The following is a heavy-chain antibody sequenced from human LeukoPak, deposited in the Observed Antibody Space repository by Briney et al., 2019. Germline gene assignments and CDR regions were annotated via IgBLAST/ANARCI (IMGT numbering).Heavy chain of an antibody. CDR3: ASVVVVVAAMQRYNWFDP. D-gene: IGHD2-15*01. Sequence: SETLSLTCAVYGGSFSGYYWSWIRQPPGKGLEWIGEINHSGSTNYNPSLKSRVTISVDTSKNQFSLKLSSVTAADTAVYYCASVVVVVAAMQRYNWFDPWGQGTLVTVSS. J-gene: IGHJ5*02. CDR2: INHSGST. CDR1: GGSFSGYY. V-gene: IGHV4-34*01.